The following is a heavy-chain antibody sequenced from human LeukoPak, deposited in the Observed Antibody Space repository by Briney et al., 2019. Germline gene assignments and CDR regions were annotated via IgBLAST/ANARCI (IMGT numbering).Heavy chain of an antibody. Sequence: PGGSLRLSYVASGLTFTNAWLSWVRLAPGKGLEWVARIKSRADDGTTDYAAPVKGRFTISRDDSKTTLYLQMNSLKTEDTGVYYCAANRVGAISYWGQGSLVTVSS. CDR2: IKSRADDGTT. J-gene: IGHJ4*02. D-gene: IGHD1-26*01. CDR1: GLTFTNAW. V-gene: IGHV3-15*01. CDR3: AANRVGAISY.